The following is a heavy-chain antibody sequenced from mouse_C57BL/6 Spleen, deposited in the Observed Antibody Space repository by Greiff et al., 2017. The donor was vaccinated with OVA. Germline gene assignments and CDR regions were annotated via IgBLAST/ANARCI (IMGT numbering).Heavy chain of an antibody. J-gene: IGHJ2*01. CDR3: ARSGQLRLDY. CDR2: LNYSTGGP. Sequence: EVQLQQSGPELVKPGASVKISCKASGYSFTGYYMNWVKQSPEKSLEWIGELNYSTGGPPYHQKFKAKATLTVDKSASTAYMQLKSLTSEDSAVYYCARSGQLRLDYWGQGTTLTVSS. V-gene: IGHV1-42*01. CDR1: GYSFTGYY. D-gene: IGHD3-2*02.